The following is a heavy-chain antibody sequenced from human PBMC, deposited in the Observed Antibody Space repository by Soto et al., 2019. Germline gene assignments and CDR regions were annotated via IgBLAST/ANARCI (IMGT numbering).Heavy chain of an antibody. Sequence: QVQLVESGGGLVKPGGSLRLSCAVSGFTFSDYYMSWVRQTPGKGLEWVSYISSSGNTIYYADSVKGRFTISRDNAEKSLYLQMNRLRAEDTAVYYCARVWNYFEYWGQGTLVTVSS. CDR2: ISSSGNTI. CDR1: GFTFSDYY. J-gene: IGHJ4*02. CDR3: ARVWNYFEY. V-gene: IGHV3-11*01. D-gene: IGHD2-21*01.